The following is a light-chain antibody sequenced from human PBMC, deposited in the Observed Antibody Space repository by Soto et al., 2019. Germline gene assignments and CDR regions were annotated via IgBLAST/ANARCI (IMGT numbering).Light chain of an antibody. CDR1: QSVSSY. Sequence: EIVLTQSPATLSLSPGERATLSCRASQSVSSYLAWYQQKPGQAPRLLIYDASNRATGIPARFSGSGSGTDFTLPISSLEPEDFAVYYWQQRSNWPPTTFGQGTKLEIK. J-gene: IGKJ2*01. CDR3: QQRSNWPPTT. CDR2: DAS. V-gene: IGKV3-11*01.